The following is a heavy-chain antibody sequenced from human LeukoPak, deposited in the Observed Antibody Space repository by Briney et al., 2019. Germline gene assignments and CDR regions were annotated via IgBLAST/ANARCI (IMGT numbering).Heavy chain of an antibody. Sequence: PGRSLRLSCAASGFTFSSYGMHWVRQAPGKGLEWVAVIWYDGSNKYYADSVKGRFTISRDNSKNTLYLQMNSLRAEDTAVYYCARGPQKNGHSSGYPGYFDYWGQGTLVTVSS. CDR1: GFTFSSYG. J-gene: IGHJ4*02. V-gene: IGHV3-33*01. CDR2: IWYDGSNK. CDR3: ARGPQKNGHSSGYPGYFDY. D-gene: IGHD3-22*01.